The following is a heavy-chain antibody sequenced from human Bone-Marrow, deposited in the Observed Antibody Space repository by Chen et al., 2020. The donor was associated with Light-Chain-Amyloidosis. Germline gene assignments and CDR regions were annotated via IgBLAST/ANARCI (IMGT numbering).Heavy chain of an antibody. Sequence: QVQLQQWGAGLLKPSETLSLTCTVSGGSISSGDYYWSWIRQPPGKGLEWIGYIYYSGSTYYNPSLKSRVTISVDTSKNQFSLKLSSVTAADTAVYYCARGEAGYSYGISLDPWGQGTLVTVSS. CDR1: GGSISSGDYY. J-gene: IGHJ5*02. CDR2: IYYSGST. CDR3: ARGEAGYSYGISLDP. V-gene: IGHV4-30-4*08. D-gene: IGHD5-18*01.